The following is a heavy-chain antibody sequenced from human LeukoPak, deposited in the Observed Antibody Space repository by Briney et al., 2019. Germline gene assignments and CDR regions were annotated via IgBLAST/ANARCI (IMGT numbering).Heavy chain of an antibody. CDR1: GGYITTYY. Sequence: SDTLSLTCTVAGGYITTYYWTWIRQTPGKGLGWIGYIYYGGNTNYNPSLNSRVTISVDTSKSQISLNLSSVTAADTATYYCARATFYFYMDVWGKGTTVIVSS. J-gene: IGHJ6*03. V-gene: IGHV4-59*07. CDR2: IYYGGNT. CDR3: ARATFYFYMDV.